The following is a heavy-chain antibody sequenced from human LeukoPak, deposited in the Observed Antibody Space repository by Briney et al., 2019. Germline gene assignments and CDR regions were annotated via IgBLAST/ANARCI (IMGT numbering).Heavy chain of an antibody. D-gene: IGHD3-22*01. Sequence: GGSLRPSCEASGFTFSDYSMSWVRQAPGEGLEWLSYITSTSDTIYYADSVKGRFTSSRDNAKNSVYLQMNSLRAEDTAVYYCARSSGYPFFDYWGQGTLVTVSS. V-gene: IGHV3-48*01. CDR3: ARSSGYPFFDY. CDR2: ITSTSDTI. J-gene: IGHJ4*02. CDR1: GFTFSDYS.